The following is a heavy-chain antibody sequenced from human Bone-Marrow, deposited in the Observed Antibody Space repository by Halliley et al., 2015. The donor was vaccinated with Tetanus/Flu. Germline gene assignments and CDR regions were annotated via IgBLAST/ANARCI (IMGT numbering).Heavy chain of an antibody. J-gene: IGHJ4*02. D-gene: IGHD6-19*01. CDR1: GGSISSDY. V-gene: IGHV4-59*01. CDR3: ARAGSSGWLDS. Sequence: TLSLTCTVSGGSISSDYWSWIRQPPGKGLEWIGYIYYSGSTDYNSSPKSRVTISLDTSKNQFSLRVRSVTAADTAVYFCARAGSSGWLDSWGQGTLVTVSS. CDR2: IYYSGST.